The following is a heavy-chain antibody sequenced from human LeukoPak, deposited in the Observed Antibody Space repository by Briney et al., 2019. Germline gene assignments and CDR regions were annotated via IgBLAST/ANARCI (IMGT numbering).Heavy chain of an antibody. D-gene: IGHD2-15*01. CDR2: INHSGST. CDR1: GGSFSGYY. V-gene: IGHV4-34*01. CDR3: ARAVVAATWSYYYYYYMDV. J-gene: IGHJ6*03. Sequence: SETLSLTCAVYGGSFSGYYWSWIRQPPGKGLEWIGEINHSGSTNYNPSLKSRVTISVDTSKNQFSLKLSSVTAADTAVYYGARAVVAATWSYYYYYYMDVWGKGTTVTVSS.